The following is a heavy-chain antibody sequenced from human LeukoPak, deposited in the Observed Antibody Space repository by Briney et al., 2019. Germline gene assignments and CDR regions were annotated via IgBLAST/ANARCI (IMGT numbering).Heavy chain of an antibody. D-gene: IGHD3-22*01. CDR3: TRDQYYYDSGGYYVFDF. CDR2: ITTTSRNT. CDR1: GFTFSTYS. V-gene: IGHV3-21*01. Sequence: GGSLRLSCAASGFTFSTYSMNWVRQAPGKGLEWVSSITTTSRNTYYADSVKGRFTISRDNAKNSLYLQMNSPRAEDTAVYYCTRDQYYYDSGGYYVFDFWGQGTLVTVSS. J-gene: IGHJ4*02.